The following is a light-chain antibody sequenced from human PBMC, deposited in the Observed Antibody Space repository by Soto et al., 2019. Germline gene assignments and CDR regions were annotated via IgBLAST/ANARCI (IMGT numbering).Light chain of an antibody. J-gene: IGLJ1*01. V-gene: IGLV2-14*03. Sequence: QSALTQPASVSGSPGQSITISCTGTSSDIGSVNYVSWYQQHPGKAPKLMIYDVSNRPSGVSNRFSGSKSGNTASLTISGLQAEDEADYVCSSYTSSTTLYVFGTGTKLTVL. CDR3: SSYTSSTTLYV. CDR2: DVS. CDR1: SSDIGSVNY.